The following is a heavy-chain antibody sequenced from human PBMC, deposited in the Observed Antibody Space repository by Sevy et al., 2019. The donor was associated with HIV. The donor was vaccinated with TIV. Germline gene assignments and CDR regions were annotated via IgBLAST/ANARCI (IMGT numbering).Heavy chain of an antibody. CDR3: AKEGQDSSGYYYYYGMDV. CDR1: GFTFSSYA. D-gene: IGHD3-22*01. V-gene: IGHV3-23*01. Sequence: GGSLRLSCAASGFTFSSYAMSWVRQAPGKGLEWVSAISGSGGSTYYADSVKGRFTISGDNSKNTLYLQMNSLRAEDTAVYYCAKEGQDSSGYYYYYGMDVWGQGTTVTVSS. CDR2: ISGSGGST. J-gene: IGHJ6*02.